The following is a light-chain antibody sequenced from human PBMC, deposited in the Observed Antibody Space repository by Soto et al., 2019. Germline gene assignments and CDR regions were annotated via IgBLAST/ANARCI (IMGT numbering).Light chain of an antibody. CDR3: SSDASSGTLV. Sequence: QSALTQPASVSGSPGQSITISCTGTTSDVDGYNYVSWHQQHPGKAPNLMIPEVRYRPAAVSHRFSGSKSDNTASLTISGRQAEDEADYYCSSDASSGTLVFGGGTKLTVL. CDR1: TSDVDGYNY. J-gene: IGLJ3*02. CDR2: EVR. V-gene: IGLV2-14*01.